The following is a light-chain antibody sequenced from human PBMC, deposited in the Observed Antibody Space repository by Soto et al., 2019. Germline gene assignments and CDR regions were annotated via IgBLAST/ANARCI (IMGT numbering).Light chain of an antibody. Sequence: DIPLTQSPSSVSASIDDRVTITCRASQDIGRRLAWFQQKPGKAPKYLIQAASSLQGGVPSTFSGSGSGTEFTLTISSLQSEDFAVYYCQQYNNWPPWTFCQGSKVDIK. CDR2: AAS. CDR3: QQYNNWPPWT. V-gene: IGKV1D-16*01. CDR1: QDIGRR. J-gene: IGKJ1*01.